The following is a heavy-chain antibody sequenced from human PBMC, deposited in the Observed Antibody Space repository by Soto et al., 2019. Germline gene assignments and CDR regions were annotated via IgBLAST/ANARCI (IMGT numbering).Heavy chain of an antibody. CDR1: GGSINNYY. Sequence: ETLALTDNGSGGSINNYYRNWFRQPSGKGLEWIGYIYYSGSTNYNPSIKSRVTISVDTSKNHFSLKLSSVTAADTAVYYCARRYGASFDYWGQGTLVTVSS. CDR2: IYYSGST. D-gene: IGHD4-17*01. CDR3: ARRYGASFDY. V-gene: IGHV4-59*01. J-gene: IGHJ4*02.